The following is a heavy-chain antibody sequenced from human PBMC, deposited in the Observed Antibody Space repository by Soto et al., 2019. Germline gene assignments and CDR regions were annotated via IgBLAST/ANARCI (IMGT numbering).Heavy chain of an antibody. Sequence: QLQLQESGPGLVKPSETLSLTCTVSGGSISSSSSYWGWIRQPPGKGLEWIGRIYYSGGTYYNPSLKSRVTIAVDRARNMSSLKLSSVSAADTVVDYGARQGMSGNWNWSGALDILYFLDYGGQGTLVTVSS. CDR3: ARQGMSGNWNWSGALDILYFLDY. CDR2: IYYSGGT. CDR1: GGSISSSSSY. V-gene: IGHV4-39*01. J-gene: IGHJ4*02. D-gene: IGHD1-7*01.